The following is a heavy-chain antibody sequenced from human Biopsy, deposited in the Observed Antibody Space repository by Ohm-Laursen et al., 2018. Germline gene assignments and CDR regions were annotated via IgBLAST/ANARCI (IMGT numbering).Heavy chain of an antibody. Sequence: SLRLSCAASGFGVNTYGMHWVRQGPGKGLEWVSLISNDGDIKYSADSMEGRFTISRDNSRNTLFLQMNSLTAEDTAAYYCARDGAGSYHDYWGQGTLVTVSS. CDR1: GFGVNTYG. CDR2: ISNDGDIK. V-gene: IGHV3-33*08. J-gene: IGHJ4*02. CDR3: ARDGAGSYHDY. D-gene: IGHD3-10*01.